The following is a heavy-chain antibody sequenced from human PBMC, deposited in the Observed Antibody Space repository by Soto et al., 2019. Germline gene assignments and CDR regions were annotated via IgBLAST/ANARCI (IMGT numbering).Heavy chain of an antibody. CDR2: ISSSGSTI. V-gene: IGHV3-11*01. CDR1: GFTFSDYY. J-gene: IGHJ6*03. Sequence: GGSLRLSCAASGFTFSDYYMSWIRQAPGKGLEWVSYISSSGSTIYYADSVKGRFTISRDNAKNSLYLQMNSLRAEDTAVYYCARDPPYSNYPTEPYYYYYYMDVWGKGTTVTVSS. D-gene: IGHD4-4*01. CDR3: ARDPPYSNYPTEPYYYYYYMDV.